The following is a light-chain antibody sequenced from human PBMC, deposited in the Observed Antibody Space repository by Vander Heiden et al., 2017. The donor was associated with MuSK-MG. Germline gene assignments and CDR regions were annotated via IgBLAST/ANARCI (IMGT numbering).Light chain of an antibody. CDR2: EVS. CDR3: CSYAGSSTV. Sequence: QSALTQPASVSGSPCQSITISCTGTSSDVGSYNFVSWYQQHPGKAPKLMIYEVSKRPSGVSNRCSGSKSGNTASLTNSGLQAEDEADDYCCSYAGSSTVFGGGTKLTVL. V-gene: IGLV2-23*02. CDR1: SSDVGSYNF. J-gene: IGLJ2*01.